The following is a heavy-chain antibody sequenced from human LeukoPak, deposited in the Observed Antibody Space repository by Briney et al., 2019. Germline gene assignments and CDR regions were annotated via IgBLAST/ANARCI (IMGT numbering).Heavy chain of an antibody. Sequence: ASVKVSCKASGYTFSSYAMNWVRQAPGQGLEWMGWMNPNSGNTGYAQKFQGRVTITRNTSISTAYMELSSLRSEDTAVYYCASRKLGNDYWGQGTLVTVSS. V-gene: IGHV1-8*01. CDR2: MNPNSGNT. J-gene: IGHJ4*02. CDR1: GYTFSSYA. D-gene: IGHD7-27*01. CDR3: ASRKLGNDY.